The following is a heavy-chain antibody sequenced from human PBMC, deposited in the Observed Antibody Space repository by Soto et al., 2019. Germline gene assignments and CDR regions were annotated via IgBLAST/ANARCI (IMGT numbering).Heavy chain of an antibody. CDR3: ARSIVVVTALDY. V-gene: IGHV4-59*01. CDR1: GGSISSYY. CDR2: IYYSGST. Sequence: LETLSLTCTVSGGSISSYYWSWIRQPPGKGLEWIGYIYYSGSTNYNPSLKSRVTISVDTSKNQFSLELSSLRSEDTAVYYCARSIVVVTALDYWGQGTLVTVSS. J-gene: IGHJ4*02. D-gene: IGHD2-21*02.